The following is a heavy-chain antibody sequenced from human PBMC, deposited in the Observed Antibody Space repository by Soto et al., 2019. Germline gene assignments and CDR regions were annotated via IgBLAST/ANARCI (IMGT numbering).Heavy chain of an antibody. CDR3: ARANLSGSNHSTTFDY. V-gene: IGHV3-30-3*01. CDR2: ITYDGSNK. Sequence: QVQLVESGGGVVQPGRSLRLSCAASGFTFSSYAMHWVRQAPGKGLEWGAVITYDGSNKYYADSVTGRFTITRDNSKNTLSLQMNSLRAEDTAVSYCARANLSGSNHSTTFDYWGQGTLVTVSS. J-gene: IGHJ4*02. D-gene: IGHD1-1*01. CDR1: GFTFSSYA.